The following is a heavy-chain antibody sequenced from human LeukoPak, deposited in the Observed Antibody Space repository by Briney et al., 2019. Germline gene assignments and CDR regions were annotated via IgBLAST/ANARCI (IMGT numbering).Heavy chain of an antibody. CDR2: INHSGST. Sequence: SETLSLTCTVSGGSISSYYWSWIRQPPGKGLEWIGEINHSGSTNYNPSLKSRVTISVDTSKNQFSLKLSSVTAADTAVYYCARISGDFDYWGQGTLVTVSS. D-gene: IGHD1-26*01. J-gene: IGHJ4*02. CDR1: GGSISSYY. CDR3: ARISGDFDY. V-gene: IGHV4-34*01.